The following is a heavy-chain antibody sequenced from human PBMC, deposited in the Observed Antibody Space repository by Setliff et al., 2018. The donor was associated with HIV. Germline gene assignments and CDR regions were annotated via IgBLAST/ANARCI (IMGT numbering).Heavy chain of an antibody. J-gene: IGHJ5*02. V-gene: IGHV1-69*05. CDR2: IIPMYGVA. Sequence: AASVKVSCKTSGGSFNTYSISWVRQAPGQGLEWMGGIIPMYGVANYAQKFQGRVTITTDESTSTAYMELSSLRSEDTAVYYCALPYCGGGNCWSSASLPPAGWFDPWGQGTLVTVSS. CDR3: ALPYCGGGNCWSSASLPPAGWFDP. D-gene: IGHD2-15*01. CDR1: GGSFNTYS.